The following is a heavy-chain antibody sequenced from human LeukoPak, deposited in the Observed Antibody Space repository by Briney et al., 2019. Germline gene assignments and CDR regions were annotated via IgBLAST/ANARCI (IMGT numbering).Heavy chain of an antibody. J-gene: IGHJ4*02. V-gene: IGHV3-21*01. CDR1: GFTVSSNY. CDR3: ARAITNYGYIFDY. D-gene: IGHD5-18*01. CDR2: ISSSSSYI. Sequence: PGGSLRLSCAASGFTVSSNYMNWVRQAPGKGLEWVSSISSSSSYIYYADSVKGRLTISRDNAKNSLSLQMNSLRAEDTAVYYCARAITNYGYIFDYWGQGTLVTVSS.